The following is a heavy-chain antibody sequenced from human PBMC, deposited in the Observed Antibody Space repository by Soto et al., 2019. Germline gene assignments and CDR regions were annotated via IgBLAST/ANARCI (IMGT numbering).Heavy chain of an antibody. Sequence: EVQLLESGGGLVQPGGALTLSCAASGFTFSSCSMSLVRPAPGKGLEWVSAIGDNGVSKYYADSVKGRFTISRDNSKNTLYLQMNSLRADDTAVYYCATYRQTTVTSEFWGQGALVTVSS. V-gene: IGHV3-23*01. CDR2: IGDNGVSK. CDR1: GFTFSSCS. CDR3: ATYRQTTVTSEF. D-gene: IGHD4-17*01. J-gene: IGHJ4*02.